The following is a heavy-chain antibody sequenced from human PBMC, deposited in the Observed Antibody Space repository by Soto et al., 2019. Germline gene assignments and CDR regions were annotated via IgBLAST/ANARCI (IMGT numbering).Heavy chain of an antibody. Sequence: ASVKVSCKASGYTFTSYYMHWVRQAPGQGLEWMGIINPSGGSTSYAQKFQGRVTMTRDTSTSTVYMELSSLRSEDTAVYYCARDLTIFGVVNLYYYYGMDVWGQGTTVTVS. J-gene: IGHJ6*02. CDR1: GYTFTSYY. D-gene: IGHD3-3*01. V-gene: IGHV1-46*01. CDR3: ARDLTIFGVVNLYYYYGMDV. CDR2: INPSGGST.